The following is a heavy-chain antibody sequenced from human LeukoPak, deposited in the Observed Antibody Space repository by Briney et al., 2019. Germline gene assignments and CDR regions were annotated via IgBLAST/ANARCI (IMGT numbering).Heavy chain of an antibody. V-gene: IGHV1-2*02. CDR1: GYTFTGYY. Sequence: GASEKVSCKASGYTFTGYYMHWVRQAPRQGLEWMGWINPNSGGTNYAQKFQGRVTMTRDTSISTAYMELSRLRSDDTAVYYCARQRIGGYSGYDFDYWGQGTLVTVSS. CDR2: INPNSGGT. J-gene: IGHJ4*02. D-gene: IGHD5-12*01. CDR3: ARQRIGGYSGYDFDY.